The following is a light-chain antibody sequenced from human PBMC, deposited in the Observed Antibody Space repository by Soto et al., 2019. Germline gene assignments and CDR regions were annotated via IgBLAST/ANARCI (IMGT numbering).Light chain of an antibody. Sequence: SYELTQPPSVSVSPGQTAIITCSGDKLGDKYASWYQQKAGQSPVLVIFRDTRRPSGIPERFSGSNSGNTATLTISGTQAMDEADYYCQAWDSSTAVVFGGGTKVTVL. CDR3: QAWDSSTAVV. J-gene: IGLJ2*01. CDR2: RDT. CDR1: KLGDKY. V-gene: IGLV3-1*01.